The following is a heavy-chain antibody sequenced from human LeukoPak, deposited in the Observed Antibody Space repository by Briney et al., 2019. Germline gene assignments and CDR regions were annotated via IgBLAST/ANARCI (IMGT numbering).Heavy chain of an antibody. Sequence: GGSLRLSCAASGFTFSTYAMYWVRHPPGKRLEWVSIIDNNGGGIHYADSVRGRLTISRDNSKNALYLQMNSLRVEDTTVYYCAIDPNWGTHSWGQGVLVTVSS. CDR1: GFTFSTYA. V-gene: IGHV3-23*01. CDR2: IDNNGGGI. D-gene: IGHD7-27*01. J-gene: IGHJ4*02. CDR3: AIDPNWGTHS.